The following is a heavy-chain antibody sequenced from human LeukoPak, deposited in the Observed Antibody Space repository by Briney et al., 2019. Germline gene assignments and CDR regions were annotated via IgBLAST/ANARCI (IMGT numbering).Heavy chain of an antibody. CDR2: IYYSGST. CDR1: GGSISSSNYY. CDR3: ARAQRYTYYYESSVAFDI. D-gene: IGHD3-22*01. V-gene: IGHV4-61*03. J-gene: IGHJ3*02. Sequence: SETLSLTCTVSGGSISSSNYYWSWIRQPPGKGLEWIGYIYYSGSTKYHPSLESRVTISVDTSKNHFSLKLNSVTAADTAVYYCARAQRYTYYYESSVAFDIWGQGTMVTVSS.